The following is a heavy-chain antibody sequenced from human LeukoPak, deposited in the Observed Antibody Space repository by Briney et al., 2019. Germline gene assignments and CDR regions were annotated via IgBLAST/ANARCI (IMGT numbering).Heavy chain of an antibody. CDR2: INPNSGGT. V-gene: IGHV1-2*02. D-gene: IGHD6-13*01. CDR1: GYTFTGYY. CDR3: ARGIAAAGTIFDY. Sequence: ASVKVSCKASGYTFTGYYMHWVRQAPGQGLEWMGWINPNSGGTNYAQRFQGRVTMTRDTSISTACMELSRLRSDDTAVYYCARGIAAAGTIFDYWGQGTLVTVSS. J-gene: IGHJ4*02.